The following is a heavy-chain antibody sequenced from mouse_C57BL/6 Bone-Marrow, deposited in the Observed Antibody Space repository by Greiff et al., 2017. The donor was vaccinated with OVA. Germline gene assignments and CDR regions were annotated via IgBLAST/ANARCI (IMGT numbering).Heavy chain of an antibody. Sequence: VQLQQSGPELVKPGASVKISCKASGYTFTDYYINWVKQRPGQGLEWIGWIFPGSGSTYYNEKFKGKATLTVDKSSSTAYMLLSSLTSEDSAVYFCASQITTVEAPFAYWGQGTLVTVSA. CDR1: GYTFTDYY. CDR2: IFPGSGST. V-gene: IGHV1-75*01. J-gene: IGHJ3*01. D-gene: IGHD1-1*01. CDR3: ASQITTVEAPFAY.